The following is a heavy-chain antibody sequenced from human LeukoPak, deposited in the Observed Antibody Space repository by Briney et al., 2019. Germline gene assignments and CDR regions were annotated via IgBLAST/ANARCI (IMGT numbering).Heavy chain of an antibody. Sequence: GGSLRLSCAASGFTFSSYAMSWVRQAPGKGLEWVSAISGSGGSTYYADSVKGRFTISRDNSKNTLYLQMNSLRAEDTAVYYCAKAPRGAVAAGYYFDYWGQGTLVTVPS. D-gene: IGHD2-15*01. CDR2: ISGSGGST. CDR3: AKAPRGAVAAGYYFDY. V-gene: IGHV3-23*01. J-gene: IGHJ4*02. CDR1: GFTFSSYA.